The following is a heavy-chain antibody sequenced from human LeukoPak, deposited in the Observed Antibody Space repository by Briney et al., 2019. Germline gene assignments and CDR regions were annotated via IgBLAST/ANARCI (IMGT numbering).Heavy chain of an antibody. Sequence: EASVKVSCKASGGTFSSYAISWVRQAPGQGLEWMGGIIPIFGTANYAQKFQGRVTITADKSTSTAYMELSSLRSEDTAVYYCARDWGEYCSSSSCYARLDPWGQGTLVTVSS. CDR2: IIPIFGTA. CDR3: ARDWGEYCSSSSCYARLDP. J-gene: IGHJ5*02. CDR1: GGTFSSYA. V-gene: IGHV1-69*06. D-gene: IGHD2-2*01.